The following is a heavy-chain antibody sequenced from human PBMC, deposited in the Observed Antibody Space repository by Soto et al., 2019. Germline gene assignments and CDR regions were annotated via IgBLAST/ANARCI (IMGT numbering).Heavy chain of an antibody. Sequence: VQLVASGGGLVQPGGSLSLSCAASGFTFSSDSMNWVRQAPGKGLEWVSYISSSSSTIYYADSVKGRFTISRAHAKNSLYLQMNSLRDEDTAGYYCARGRGEDIVVAPAAMVSFDYWGQGTLVTVSS. V-gene: IGHV3-48*02. CDR2: ISSSSSTI. J-gene: IGHJ4*02. CDR3: ARGRGEDIVVAPAAMVSFDY. D-gene: IGHD2-2*01. CDR1: GFTFSSDS.